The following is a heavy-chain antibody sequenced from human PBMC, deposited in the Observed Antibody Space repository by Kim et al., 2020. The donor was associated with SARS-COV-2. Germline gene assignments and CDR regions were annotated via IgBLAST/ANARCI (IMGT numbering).Heavy chain of an antibody. Sequence: SIKSRVTISVDTSKNQFSLKLSSVSAAVTAVYYCARGRITIFGVVRGHDYWGQGTLVTVSS. CDR3: ARGRITIFGVVRGHDY. V-gene: IGHV4-34*01. D-gene: IGHD3-3*01. J-gene: IGHJ4*02.